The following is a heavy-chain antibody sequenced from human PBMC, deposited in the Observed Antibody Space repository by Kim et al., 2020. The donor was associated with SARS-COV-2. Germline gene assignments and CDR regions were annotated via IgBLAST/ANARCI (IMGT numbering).Heavy chain of an antibody. Sequence: GGSLRLSCAASGFTFDDYAMHWVRQAPGKGLEWVSGISWNSGSIGYADSVKGRFTISRDNAKNSLYLQMNSLRAEDTALYYCAKDIRGYYYDSSGYWDWG. J-gene: IGHJ1*01. CDR1: GFTFDDYA. CDR3: AKDIRGYYYDSSGYWD. D-gene: IGHD3-22*01. V-gene: IGHV3-9*01. CDR2: ISWNSGSI.